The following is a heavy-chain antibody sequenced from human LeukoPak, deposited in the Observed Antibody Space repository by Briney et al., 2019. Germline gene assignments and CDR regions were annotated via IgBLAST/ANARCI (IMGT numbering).Heavy chain of an antibody. J-gene: IGHJ4*02. CDR3: ARVRRELLYY. CDR1: GYTFTGYY. V-gene: IGHV1-8*03. CDR2: MNPNSGNT. D-gene: IGHD1-26*01. Sequence: ASVKVSCKASGYTFTGYYMHWVRQATGQGLEWMGWMNPNSGNTGYAQKFQGRVTITRNTSISTAYMELSSLRSEDTAVYYCARVRRELLYYWGQGTLVTVSS.